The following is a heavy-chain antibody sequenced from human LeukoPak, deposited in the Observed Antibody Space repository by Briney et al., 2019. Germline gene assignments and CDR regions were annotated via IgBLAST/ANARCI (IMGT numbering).Heavy chain of an antibody. D-gene: IGHD2-2*01. CDR1: GYTFTSYD. J-gene: IGHJ6*03. V-gene: IGHV1-8*01. CDR2: MNPNSGNT. CDR3: ARGIPAAIHYFYYYMDV. Sequence: ASVKVSCKASGYTFTSYDINWVRQATGQGLEWMGWMNPNSGNTGYAQKFQGRVTMTRNTSISTAYMELSSLRSEDTAVYYCARGIPAAIHYFYYYMDVWGKGTTVTVSS.